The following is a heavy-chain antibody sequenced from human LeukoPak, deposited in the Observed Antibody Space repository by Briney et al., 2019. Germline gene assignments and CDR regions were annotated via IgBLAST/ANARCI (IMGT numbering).Heavy chain of an antibody. CDR1: GGTFSSYA. CDR2: IILIFGTA. CDR3: ARMTYGSGSNNWFDP. V-gene: IGHV1-69*06. Sequence: SVKVSCKASGGTFSSYAISWVRQAPGQGLEWMGGIILIFGTANSAQKFQGRVTITADKSTSSAYMELSSLRSEDTAVYYCARMTYGSGSNNWFDPWGQGTLVTVSS. J-gene: IGHJ5*02. D-gene: IGHD3-10*01.